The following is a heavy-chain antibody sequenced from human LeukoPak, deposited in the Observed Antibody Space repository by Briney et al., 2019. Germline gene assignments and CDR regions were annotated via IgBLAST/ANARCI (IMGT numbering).Heavy chain of an antibody. V-gene: IGHV3-13*04. Sequence: SGGSLRLSCAASGFTFSSYDMHWVRQVTGKGLEWVSVIGTAGDTYCPGSVKGRFTISRENAKNSLYLQMNSLRAEDTAVYYCARAPGGQWLVLYYFDYWGQGTLVTVSS. J-gene: IGHJ4*02. CDR1: GFTFSSYD. D-gene: IGHD6-19*01. CDR2: IGTAGDT. CDR3: ARAPGGQWLVLYYFDY.